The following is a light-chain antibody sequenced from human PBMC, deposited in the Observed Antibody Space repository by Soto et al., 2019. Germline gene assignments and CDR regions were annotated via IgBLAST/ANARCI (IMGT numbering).Light chain of an antibody. CDR2: EVS. V-gene: IGLV2-14*01. J-gene: IGLJ1*01. CDR1: SSDVGGYNS. Sequence: QSALTQPASVSGSPGQSITISCTGTSSDVGGYNSVSWYQKNPGKAPKLIIYEVSNRPSGVSNRFSGSKSGNTASLTISGLQAEDEVDYYSSSYTGNSPHVFGTGTKVTVL. CDR3: SSYTGNSPHV.